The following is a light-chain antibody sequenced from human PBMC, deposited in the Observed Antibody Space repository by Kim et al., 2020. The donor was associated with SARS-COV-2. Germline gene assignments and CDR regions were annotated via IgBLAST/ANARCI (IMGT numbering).Light chain of an antibody. CDR3: QSYDNTNVI. CDR1: SGPIASNY. CDR2: DGD. V-gene: IGLV6-57*03. Sequence: GKAVTISCPRSSGPIASNYVQWYQQRPNSVPATVIYDGDQRPSGVPDRFSGSIDSSSNSASLTISGLSADDEADYYCQSYDNTNVIFGGGTQLTVL. J-gene: IGLJ2*01.